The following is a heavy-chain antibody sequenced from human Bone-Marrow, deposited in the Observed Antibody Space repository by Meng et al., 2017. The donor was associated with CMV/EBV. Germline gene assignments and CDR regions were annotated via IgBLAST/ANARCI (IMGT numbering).Heavy chain of an antibody. CDR1: GFTFSSYA. D-gene: IGHD5-12*01. CDR2: ISYDGSNK. J-gene: IGHJ6*02. CDR3: ARGRLSGYSGYDHYYYYGMDV. V-gene: IGHV3-30*04. Sequence: SLKISCAASGFTFSSYAMHWVRQAPGKGLEWVAVISYDGSNKYYADSVKGRFTISRDNSKNTLYLQMNSLRAEDTAVYYCARGRLSGYSGYDHYYYYGMDVWGQGTTVTVSS.